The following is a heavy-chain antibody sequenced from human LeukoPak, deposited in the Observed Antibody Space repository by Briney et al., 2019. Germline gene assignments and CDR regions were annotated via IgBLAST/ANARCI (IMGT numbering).Heavy chain of an antibody. V-gene: IGHV1-2*02. D-gene: IGHD2-2*01. Sequence: GASVKVSCKASGYTFTGYYMHWVRQAPGQGLEWMGWINPNSGGTNYAQKFQGRVTMTRDTSISTAYMELSRLRSDDTAVYYCARESACGTTNCLAPADWLDPWGQGTLVIVSS. CDR1: GYTFTGYY. CDR2: INPNSGGT. CDR3: ARESACGTTNCLAPADWLDP. J-gene: IGHJ5*02.